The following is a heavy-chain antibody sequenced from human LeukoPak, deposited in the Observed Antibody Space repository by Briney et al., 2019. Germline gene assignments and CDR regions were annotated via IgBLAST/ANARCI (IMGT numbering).Heavy chain of an antibody. CDR1: GFTFDDYA. J-gene: IGHJ6*02. V-gene: IGHV3-9*01. D-gene: IGHD3-22*01. Sequence: GGSLRLSCVASGFTFDDYAMHWVRQAPGKGREWVSGISWNSGSIGYADSVKGRFTISRDNAKNSLYLQMNSLRAEDTALYYCAKDTYYYDSSGYGFYYGMDVWGQGTTVTVSS. CDR3: AKDTYYYDSSGYGFYYGMDV. CDR2: ISWNSGSI.